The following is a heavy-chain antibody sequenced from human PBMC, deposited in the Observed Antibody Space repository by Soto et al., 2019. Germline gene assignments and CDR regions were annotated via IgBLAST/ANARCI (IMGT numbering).Heavy chain of an antibody. CDR3: ARGLSNWNYAKGAWFDP. V-gene: IGHV4-31*03. D-gene: IGHD1-7*01. J-gene: IGHJ5*02. CDR1: GGSISSDGSY. Sequence: QVQLQESGPGLVKPSQTLSLTCTVSGGSISSDGSYWTWIRQHPGKGLELIGSIYYTGTTYYNPSLKSRLTISVDTSKNHFPLKLNSVTAADTAMYFCARGLSNWNYAKGAWFDPWGQGTLVTVSS. CDR2: IYYTGTT.